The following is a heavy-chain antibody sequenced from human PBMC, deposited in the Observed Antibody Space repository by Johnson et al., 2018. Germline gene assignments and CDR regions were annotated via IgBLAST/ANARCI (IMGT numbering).Heavy chain of an antibody. V-gene: IGHV3-48*02. Sequence: EVQLVESGGGLVQPGGSXRLSCAASGFTLTGYFMNWVRQAPGKGLEWVSYISSGSGTIYYADSVKGRFTISRENAKNTLYLQMNSLRDEDTAVYYCARDGTLTTNYYYGLDVWGQGTTVTVSS. CDR2: ISSGSGTI. J-gene: IGHJ6*02. CDR1: GFTLTGYF. CDR3: ARDGTLTTNYYYGLDV. D-gene: IGHD4-11*01.